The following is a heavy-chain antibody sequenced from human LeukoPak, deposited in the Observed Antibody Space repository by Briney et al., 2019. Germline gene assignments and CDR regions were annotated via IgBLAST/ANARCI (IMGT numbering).Heavy chain of an antibody. J-gene: IGHJ4*02. CDR2: IYSGGST. D-gene: IGHD3-16*02. V-gene: IGHV3-66*02. CDR1: GFTVSSNY. Sequence: GGSLRLSCAASGFTVSSNYMSWVRQAPGKGLEWVSVIYSGGSTYYADSVKGRFTISRDNSKNTLYLQLNSLRAEDTAVYYCAKGRYTKDYFDYWGQGTLVTVSS. CDR3: AKGRYTKDYFDY.